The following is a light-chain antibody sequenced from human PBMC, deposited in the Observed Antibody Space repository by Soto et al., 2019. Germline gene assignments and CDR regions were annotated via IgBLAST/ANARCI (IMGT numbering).Light chain of an antibody. CDR1: SSDVGSYNL. CDR2: EVS. J-gene: IGLJ3*02. V-gene: IGLV2-23*02. CDR3: CSYADSSTWV. Sequence: QSVLTQPASVSGSPGQSITISCTGTSSDVGSYNLVSWYQQHPGKAPKLMIYEVSKRPSGVSNRFSGSKSGNTASLTISGLQAEDEADYYCCSYADSSTWVFGGGTKLTV.